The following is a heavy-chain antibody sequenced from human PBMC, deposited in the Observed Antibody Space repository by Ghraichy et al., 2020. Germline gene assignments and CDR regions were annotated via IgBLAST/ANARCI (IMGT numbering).Heavy chain of an antibody. CDR1: GFDFSRHD. J-gene: IGHJ6*02. Sequence: GGSLRLSCAVSGFDFSRHDMSWVRQAPGKGLEWVSYISSRSTTIFYADSVEGRFTISRDNAKNSLDLQMNSLRDEDTAVYFCARDLSSPKYGMDVWGQGTTVTVSS. CDR2: ISSRSTTI. CDR3: ARDLSSPKYGMDV. V-gene: IGHV3-48*02.